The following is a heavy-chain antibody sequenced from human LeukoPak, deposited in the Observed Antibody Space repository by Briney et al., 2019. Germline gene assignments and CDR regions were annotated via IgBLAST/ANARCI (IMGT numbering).Heavy chain of an antibody. J-gene: IGHJ4*02. Sequence: KPSETLSLTCTVSGYSISSGYYWGWIRQPPGKGLEWIGSIYHSGSTYYSPSLKSRVTISVDTSKNQFSLKLSSVTAADTAVYYCARAGYSYGYADYWGQGTLVTVSS. CDR3: ARAGYSYGYADY. CDR1: GYSISSGYY. D-gene: IGHD5-18*01. V-gene: IGHV4-38-2*02. CDR2: IYHSGST.